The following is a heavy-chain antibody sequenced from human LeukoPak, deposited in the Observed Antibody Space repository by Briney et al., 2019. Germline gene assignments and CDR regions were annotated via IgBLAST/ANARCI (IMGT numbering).Heavy chain of an antibody. J-gene: IGHJ4*02. CDR3: VRDIQRFDY. Sequence: PSETLSLTCAVYGGSFSGYYWSWIRQPPGKGLEWIGEINHSGSTNYNPSLKSRVTISVDTSKNQFSLKLSSVTAADTAVYYCVRDIQRFDYWGQGTLVTVSS. D-gene: IGHD5-18*01. V-gene: IGHV4-34*01. CDR1: GGSFSGYY. CDR2: INHSGST.